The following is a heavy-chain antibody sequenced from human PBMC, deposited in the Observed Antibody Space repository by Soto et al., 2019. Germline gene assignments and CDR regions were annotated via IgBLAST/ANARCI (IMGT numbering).Heavy chain of an antibody. CDR2: INHSGST. CDR1: GGSFSGYD. D-gene: IGHD2-2*01. CDR3: ARAGYCSSTSCYDGRNWFDP. Sequence: SETLSLTCAVYGGSFSGYDWSWIRQPPGKGLEWIGEINHSGSTNYNPSLKSRVTISVDTSKNQFSLKLSSVTAADTAVYYCARAGYCSSTSCYDGRNWFDPWGQGTLVTVSS. J-gene: IGHJ5*02. V-gene: IGHV4-34*01.